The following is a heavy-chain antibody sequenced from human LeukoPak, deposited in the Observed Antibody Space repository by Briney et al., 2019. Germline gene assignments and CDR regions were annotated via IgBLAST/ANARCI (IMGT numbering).Heavy chain of an antibody. CDR3: ARSRCSGRNYYMDV. CDR2: IYYSGST. D-gene: IGHD2-15*01. V-gene: IGHV4-59*01. J-gene: IGHJ6*03. CDR1: GGSISSYY. Sequence: SETLSLTCTVSGGSISSYYWSWIRQPPGKGLEWIGYIYYSGSTNYNPSLKSRVTISVDTSKNQFSLKLSSVTAADTAVYYRARSRCSGRNYYMDVWGKGTTVTVSS.